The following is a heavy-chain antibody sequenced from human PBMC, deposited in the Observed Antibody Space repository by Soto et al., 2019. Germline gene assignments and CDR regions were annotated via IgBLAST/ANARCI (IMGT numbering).Heavy chain of an antibody. Sequence: PGGSLSLSCAASGFTFSSYGMHWVRQAPGKGLEWVAVIWNDGSNKYYADSVKGRFTISRDNSKNTRYLQMNSLRAEDTAVYYCASSPPANDAFDIWGQGTMVTVSS. CDR3: ASSPPANDAFDI. J-gene: IGHJ3*02. V-gene: IGHV3-33*01. CDR1: GFTFSSYG. CDR2: IWNDGSNK.